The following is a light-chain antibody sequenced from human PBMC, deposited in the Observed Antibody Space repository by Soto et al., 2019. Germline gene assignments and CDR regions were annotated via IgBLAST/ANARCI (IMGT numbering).Light chain of an antibody. CDR2: YDN. Sequence: QSVLTQPPSVSEAPRQRVTISCSGSSSNIGNNAVNWYQQLPGRAPKIVIYYDNLLTSGVSDRFSGSKSGISASLAISDLQSDDEADYYCASWDDSLNAYVFGPGTKVTVL. V-gene: IGLV1-36*01. CDR1: SSNIGNNA. CDR3: ASWDDSLNAYV. J-gene: IGLJ1*01.